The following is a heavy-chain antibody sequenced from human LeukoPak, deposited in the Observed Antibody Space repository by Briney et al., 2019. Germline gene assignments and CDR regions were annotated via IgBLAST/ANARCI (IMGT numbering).Heavy chain of an antibody. Sequence: GGSLRLSCAASGFTFSSYGMTWVRQAPGKGLEWVSAITGSSNTYYADSVKGRCTVSRDNSKNTLYLRMNSLRVDDTAVYYCASRDPCSGGTCYGLGYWGQGTLVTVSS. CDR3: ASRDPCSGGTCYGLGY. J-gene: IGHJ4*02. CDR1: GFTFSSYG. D-gene: IGHD2-15*01. V-gene: IGHV3-23*01. CDR2: ITGSSNT.